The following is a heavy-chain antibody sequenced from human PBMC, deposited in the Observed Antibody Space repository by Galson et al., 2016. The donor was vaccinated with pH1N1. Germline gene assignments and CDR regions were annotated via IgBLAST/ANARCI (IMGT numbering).Heavy chain of an antibody. D-gene: IGHD3-10*01. Sequence: PGKGLEWVASIKQDGSEKYYVASVKGRFTISRDNAKNSLDLQMNSLRAEDTAVYYCARVRFMVRGTFDYWGQGTLVTVSS. V-gene: IGHV3-7*03. CDR3: ARVRFMVRGTFDY. CDR2: IKQDGSEK. J-gene: IGHJ4*02.